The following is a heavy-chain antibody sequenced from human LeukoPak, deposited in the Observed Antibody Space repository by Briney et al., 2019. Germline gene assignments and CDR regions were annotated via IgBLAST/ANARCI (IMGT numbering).Heavy chain of an antibody. CDR1: GYTLTSYA. J-gene: IGHJ4*02. Sequence: ASVKVSCKASGYTLTSYAMHWVRQAPGQRLEWMGWINAGNGNTKYSQKFQGRVTITRDTSASTAYMELSSLRSEDTAVYYCAREPNSYGSPFDYWGQGTLVTVSS. CDR2: INAGNGNT. V-gene: IGHV1-3*01. CDR3: AREPNSYGSPFDY. D-gene: IGHD5-18*01.